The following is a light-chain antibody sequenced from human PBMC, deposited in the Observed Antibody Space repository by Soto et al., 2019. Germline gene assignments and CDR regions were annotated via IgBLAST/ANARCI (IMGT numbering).Light chain of an antibody. CDR1: SSDVGGYNY. J-gene: IGLJ3*02. V-gene: IGLV2-14*01. CDR3: SSYTSNNTWV. CDR2: EVS. Sequence: QSALTQPASVSGSPGQSITISCTGTSSDVGGYNYVSWYQQYLGKAPKLMIYEVSNRPSGVSNRFSGSKSGNTASLTISGLRAEDEADFYCSSYTSNNTWVFGGGTKLTVL.